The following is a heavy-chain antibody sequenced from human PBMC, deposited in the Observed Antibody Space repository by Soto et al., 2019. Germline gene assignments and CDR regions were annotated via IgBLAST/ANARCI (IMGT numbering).Heavy chain of an antibody. Sequence: EVQLLQSWGGLAQPGTSLRLSCAASGFPVTYYAMTWVRQAPGKGLEWVSTISGSGDKTDYADSVKGRFRVSRDNSKDTLYLQMDSLRADDTALYYCARESKWYGGQYFQDWGQGTLVTVSS. D-gene: IGHD2-8*01. CDR2: ISGSGDKT. CDR3: ARESKWYGGQYFQD. V-gene: IGHV3-23*01. CDR1: GFPVTYYA. J-gene: IGHJ1*01.